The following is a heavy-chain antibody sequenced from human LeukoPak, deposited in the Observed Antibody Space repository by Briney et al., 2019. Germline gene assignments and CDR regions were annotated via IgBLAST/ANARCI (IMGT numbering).Heavy chain of an antibody. CDR2: ISWNSGSI. CDR1: GFTFDDYA. CDR3: AKARTPGIAAAGTIGFDY. J-gene: IGHJ4*02. V-gene: IGHV3-9*01. Sequence: PGGSLRLSCAASGFTFDDYAMHWVRQAPGKGLEWVSGISWNSGSIGYADSVKGRFTISRDNAKNSLYLQMNSLRAEDTALYYCAKARTPGIAAAGTIGFDYWGQGTLVTVSS. D-gene: IGHD6-13*01.